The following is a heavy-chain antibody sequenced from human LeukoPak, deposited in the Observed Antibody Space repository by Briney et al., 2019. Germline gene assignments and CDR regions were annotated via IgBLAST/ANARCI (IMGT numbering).Heavy chain of an antibody. Sequence: GASVKVSCKASGDTFTGYYIHWVRQAPGQGLEWMGWINSNSGGTRSVQKFQGRVTLTRDTSISTAYMELSTLTSDDTAVYYCARENCSGGRRYFALEIWGQGTMVTVSS. V-gene: IGHV1-2*02. CDR2: INSNSGGT. D-gene: IGHD2-15*01. CDR3: ARENCSGGRRYFALEI. CDR1: GDTFTGYY. J-gene: IGHJ3*02.